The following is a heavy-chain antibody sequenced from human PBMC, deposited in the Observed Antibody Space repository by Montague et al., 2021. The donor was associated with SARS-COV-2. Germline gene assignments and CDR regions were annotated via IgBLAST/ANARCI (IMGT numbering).Heavy chain of an antibody. CDR3: ASAPRYSFGFWAY. J-gene: IGHJ4*02. CDR2: INHSGYT. D-gene: IGHD5-12*01. Sequence: SETLSLTCAVYGASSSNYYWSWIRQSPGKGLEWVGEINHSGYTDXNPSLGSRLTISLDSSKKQFSLKMTSVTAADTAIYYCASAPRYSFGFWAYWGQGTLVSVSS. V-gene: IGHV4-34*01. CDR1: GASSSNYY.